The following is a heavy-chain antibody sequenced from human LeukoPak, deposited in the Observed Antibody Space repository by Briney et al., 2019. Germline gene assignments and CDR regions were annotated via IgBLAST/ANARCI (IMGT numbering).Heavy chain of an antibody. CDR3: ARGGRGYSYGNLDY. CDR2: IYSADST. V-gene: IGHV3-53*01. J-gene: IGHJ4*02. CDR1: VFTVCINH. D-gene: IGHD5-18*01. Sequence: VGSLRLSCEASVFTVCINHMSWVRQAPGGGLKRGSIIYSADSTYDADSVKGRFTISRDSSKNMMYLQMNSLRAEDTAVYYCARGGRGYSYGNLDYWGQGTLVTVSS.